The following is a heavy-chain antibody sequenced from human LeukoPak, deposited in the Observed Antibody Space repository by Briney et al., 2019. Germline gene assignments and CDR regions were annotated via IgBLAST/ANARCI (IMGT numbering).Heavy chain of an antibody. J-gene: IGHJ4*02. CDR2: ISGSGGST. V-gene: IGHV3-23*01. Sequence: PGGSLRLSCAASGFTFSSYAMSWVRQAPGKGLEWVSAISGSGGSTYYADSVKGRFTISRDNSKNTLYLQMNSLRAEDTAVYYCANLRTRVVVVARPDDYWGQGTLVTVSS. CDR3: ANLRTRVVVVARPDDY. CDR1: GFTFSSYA. D-gene: IGHD2-15*01.